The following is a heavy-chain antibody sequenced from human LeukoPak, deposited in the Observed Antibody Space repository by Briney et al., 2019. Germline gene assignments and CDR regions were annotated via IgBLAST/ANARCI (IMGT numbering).Heavy chain of an antibody. V-gene: IGHV4-59*01. J-gene: IGHJ6*03. D-gene: IGHD3-3*01. CDR2: LYYMRGA. CDR3: ARDGGDTVKGRYDFWSGYSSYYYMDV. CDR1: GGSISGYY. Sequence: SETLSLTCTVSGGSISGYYWSWSRQPPGKGVEWIGNLYYMRGAWYKSSLKSRVTTSVDTSKNQFSLKLSSVTAADTAVYYCARDGGDTVKGRYDFWSGYSSYYYMDVWGKGTTVTVSS.